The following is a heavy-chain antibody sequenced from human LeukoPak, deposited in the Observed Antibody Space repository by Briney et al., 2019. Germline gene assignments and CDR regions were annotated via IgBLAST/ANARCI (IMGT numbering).Heavy chain of an antibody. CDR3: ARDDGYYS. CDR1: GYTFTGYY. J-gene: IGHJ4*02. D-gene: IGHD6-13*01. Sequence: GASVKVSCKASGYTFTGYYIHWVRQAPGQGLEWMGWINPISGSTKYTQNFQGRVTMTRDTSTSTAYMELSRLRFNDTAVYYCARDDGYYSWGQGTPLIVSS. CDR2: INPISGST. V-gene: IGHV1-2*02.